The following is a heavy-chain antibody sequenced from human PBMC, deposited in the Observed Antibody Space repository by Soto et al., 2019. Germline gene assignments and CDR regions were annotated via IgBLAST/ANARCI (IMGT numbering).Heavy chain of an antibody. CDR2: IWYDGSNK. CDR1: GFTFSSYG. J-gene: IGHJ4*02. V-gene: IGHV3-33*01. Sequence: QVQLVESGGGVVQPGRSLRLSCAASGFTFSSYGMHWVRQAPGKGLEWVAVIWYDGSNKYYADSVKGRFTISRDNSKNTLYLQMNSLRAEDTAVYYCARESRKLMVRGVPYYFDYWGQGTMVTVSS. CDR3: ARESRKLMVRGVPYYFDY. D-gene: IGHD3-10*01.